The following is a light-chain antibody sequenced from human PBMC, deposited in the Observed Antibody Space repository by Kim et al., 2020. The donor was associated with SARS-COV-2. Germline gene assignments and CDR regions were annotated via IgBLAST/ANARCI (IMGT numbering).Light chain of an antibody. CDR2: EVS. CDR1: SSDVGSYNL. Sequence: QSITISCTGTSSDVGSYNLVSWYQQHPGKAPKLMIYEVSKRPSGVSNRFSCSKSGNTASLTISGLQAEDEADYYCCSYAGSSTFWVFGGGTQLTVL. J-gene: IGLJ3*02. CDR3: CSYAGSSTFWV. V-gene: IGLV2-23*02.